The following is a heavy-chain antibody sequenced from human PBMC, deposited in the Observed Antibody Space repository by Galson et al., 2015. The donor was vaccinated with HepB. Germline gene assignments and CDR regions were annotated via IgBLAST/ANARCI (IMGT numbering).Heavy chain of an antibody. J-gene: IGHJ2*01. CDR1: GGTFSSYA. D-gene: IGHD3-22*01. Sequence: SVKVSCKASGGTFSSYAISWVRQAPGQGLEWMGGIIPIFGTATYAQKFQGRVTITADESTSTAYMELSSLRFEDTAVYYCARDRAREYYDSSGYYDIWYFDLWGRGTLVTVSS. V-gene: IGHV1-69*13. CDR2: IIPIFGTA. CDR3: ARDRAREYYDSSGYYDIWYFDL.